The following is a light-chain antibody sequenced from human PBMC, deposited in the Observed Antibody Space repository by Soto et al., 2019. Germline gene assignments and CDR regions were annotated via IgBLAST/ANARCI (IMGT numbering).Light chain of an antibody. V-gene: IGKV1-9*01. CDR1: QGISSY. Sequence: DIQLTQSPSFLSASVGDRVTITCRASQGISSYLAWYQQEPGKAPKLLIYAASTLQSGVPSRFSGSGSGTEFTLTISSLQPEDFATCYCQQLNSYPLTFGQGTKLEIK. CDR3: QQLNSYPLT. CDR2: AAS. J-gene: IGKJ2*01.